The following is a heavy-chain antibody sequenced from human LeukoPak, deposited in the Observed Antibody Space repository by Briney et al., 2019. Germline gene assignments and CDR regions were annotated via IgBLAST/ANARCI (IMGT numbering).Heavy chain of an antibody. V-gene: IGHV3-21*01. CDR2: NSSSSSYI. Sequence: GGSLRLSCAASGFTFSSYSMNWVRQAPGKGLEWLSYNSSSSSYIYYADSVKGRFTISRDNAKNSLYLQMNSLRAEDTAVYYCARGSGATYSSSWYLDYWGQGTLVTVSS. D-gene: IGHD6-13*01. CDR3: ARGSGATYSSSWYLDY. CDR1: GFTFSSYS. J-gene: IGHJ4*02.